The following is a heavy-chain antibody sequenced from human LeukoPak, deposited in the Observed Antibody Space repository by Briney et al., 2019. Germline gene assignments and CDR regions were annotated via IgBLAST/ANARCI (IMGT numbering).Heavy chain of an antibody. D-gene: IGHD5-18*01. V-gene: IGHV4-34*01. Sequence: SETLSLTCAVYGGSFSDYYWSWIRQPPGKGLEWIGEINHSGSTNYNPSLKSRVTISVDTSKNQFSLKLSSVTAADTAVYYCARDQRYSYATDYWGQGTLVTVSS. J-gene: IGHJ4*02. CDR2: INHSGST. CDR1: GGSFSDYY. CDR3: ARDQRYSYATDY.